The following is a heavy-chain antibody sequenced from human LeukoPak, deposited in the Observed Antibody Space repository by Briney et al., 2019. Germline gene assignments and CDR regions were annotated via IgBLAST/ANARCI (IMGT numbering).Heavy chain of an antibody. CDR2: IIPIFGTA. J-gene: IGHJ4*02. CDR3: LLEMATILDY. V-gene: IGHV1-69*05. Sequence: SVKVSCKASGGTFSSYAISWVRQAPGQGLEWMGGIIPIFGTANYAQKFQGRVTIATDESTSTAYMELSSLRSEDTAVYYCLLEMATILDYWGQGTLVTVSS. CDR1: GGTFSSYA. D-gene: IGHD5-24*01.